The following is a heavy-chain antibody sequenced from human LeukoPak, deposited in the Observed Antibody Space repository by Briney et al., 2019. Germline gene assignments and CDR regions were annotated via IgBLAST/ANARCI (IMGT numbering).Heavy chain of an antibody. Sequence: GGSLRLSCAASGFTFSSYAMSWVRQAPGKGLEWVSIISGSGGSTYYADSVKGRFTISRDNSKNTLYLQMNSLRAEDTAVYYCAKDLTPSQLVPLLDYWGQGTLVTVSS. CDR2: ISGSGGST. CDR3: AKDLTPSQLVPLLDY. CDR1: GFTFSSYA. V-gene: IGHV3-23*01. D-gene: IGHD6-13*01. J-gene: IGHJ4*02.